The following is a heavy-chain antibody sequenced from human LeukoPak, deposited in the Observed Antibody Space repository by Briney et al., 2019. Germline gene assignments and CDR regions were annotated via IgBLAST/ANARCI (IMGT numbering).Heavy chain of an antibody. J-gene: IGHJ4*02. D-gene: IGHD5-12*01. CDR1: GYSFRDFW. CDR3: ARFGYSGWNLEY. Sequence: GGSLRLSCAASGYSFRDFWMTWVRQAPGKGLEWVANINQGGSVKYYVDSVKGRFTISRDDAKSSLYVQMNSLRDEDTAVYYCARFGYSGWNLEYWGQGTLVTVSS. CDR2: INQGGSVK. V-gene: IGHV3-7*01.